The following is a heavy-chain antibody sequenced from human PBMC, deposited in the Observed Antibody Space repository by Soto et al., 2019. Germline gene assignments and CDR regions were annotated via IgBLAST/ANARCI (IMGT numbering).Heavy chain of an antibody. D-gene: IGHD6-13*01. CDR2: TYYRSKWYN. CDR1: GDSVSSNSAA. CDR3: ARASAAAGSWFDP. Sequence: SQTLSLTCAISGDSVSSNSAALNWIRQSPSRGLEWLGRTYYRSKWYNDYAVSVKSRITINPDTSKNQFSLQLNSVTPEDTAVYYCARASAAAGSWFDPWGQGTLVTVSS. V-gene: IGHV6-1*01. J-gene: IGHJ5*02.